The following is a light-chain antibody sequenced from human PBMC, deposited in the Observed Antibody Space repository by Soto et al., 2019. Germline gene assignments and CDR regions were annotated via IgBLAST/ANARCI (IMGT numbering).Light chain of an antibody. CDR1: QSVSNN. V-gene: IGKV3-15*01. J-gene: IGKJ1*01. CDR2: GAS. CDR3: QHYNNWPPWT. Sequence: EIVMTQSPATLSVSPGERATLSYRASQSVSNNLAWYQQKPGQAPRLLIYGASTRATGIPARFSGSGSGTEFTLTISSLHSEDFAVYYCQHYNNWPPWTFGQGTKVEIK.